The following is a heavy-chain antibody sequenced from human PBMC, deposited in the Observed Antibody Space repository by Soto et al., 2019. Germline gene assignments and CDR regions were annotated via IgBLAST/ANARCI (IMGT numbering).Heavy chain of an antibody. J-gene: IGHJ4*02. CDR2: IWNDGIRK. V-gene: IGHV3-33*01. CDR1: GFTFSKYG. CDR3: ARDDDNDANALDY. Sequence: SVGSLRLSCAASGFTFSKYGMHWVRQAPGKGLEWVALIWNDGIRKVYVDSVKGRFTISRDNSKNTLDLQMNNLRDEDTAVYYCARDDDNDANALDYWGPGTLVTVSS.